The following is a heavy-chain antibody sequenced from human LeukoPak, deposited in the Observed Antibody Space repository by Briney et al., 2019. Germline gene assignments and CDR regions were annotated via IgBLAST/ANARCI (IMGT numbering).Heavy chain of an antibody. CDR3: ARDRLGLPVDY. CDR1: GGSISTYY. V-gene: IGHV4-59*01. J-gene: IGHJ4*02. D-gene: IGHD3-16*01. Sequence: SSETLSLTCTVSGGSISTYYWTWIRQPPGKGLEWIGYIYYSGSTNYNPSLKSRVTMSVDTSKNQSSLKLNPVTAADTAVYYCARDRLGLPVDYWGRGTLVTVSS. CDR2: IYYSGST.